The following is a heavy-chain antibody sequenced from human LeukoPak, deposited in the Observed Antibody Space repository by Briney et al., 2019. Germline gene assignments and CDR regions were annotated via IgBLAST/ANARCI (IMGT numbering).Heavy chain of an antibody. Sequence: GGSLRLSCAASGFTFSSYAMHWVRQAPGKGLEWVAVISYEGSNKYYADSVKGRFTISRDNSKNTLYLQMNSLRAEDTAVYYCARGGSGSYYGEYFQHWGQGTLVTVSS. CDR2: ISYEGSNK. J-gene: IGHJ1*01. D-gene: IGHD1-26*01. CDR1: GFTFSSYA. V-gene: IGHV3-30-3*01. CDR3: ARGGSGSYYGEYFQH.